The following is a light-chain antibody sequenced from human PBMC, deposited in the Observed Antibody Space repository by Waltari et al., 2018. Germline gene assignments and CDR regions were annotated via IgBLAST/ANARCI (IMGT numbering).Light chain of an antibody. CDR1: QSISSW. J-gene: IGKJ1*01. Sequence: DIQITQSPSTLSASVGDRVTITCRASQSISSWLAWYQQKQGKAPKLRIHEASSLESGVPSRFSGSGSGTEFTLTISSLQPDDFATYYCQQYNTYWTFGQGTKVEIK. CDR2: EAS. V-gene: IGKV1-5*03. CDR3: QQYNTYWT.